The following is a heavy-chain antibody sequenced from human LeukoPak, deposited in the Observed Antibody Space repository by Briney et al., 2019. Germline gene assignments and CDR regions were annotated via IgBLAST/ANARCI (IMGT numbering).Heavy chain of an antibody. CDR3: TGAGYYDSSGYYTKTR. CDR1: GFTFSGSA. Sequence: GGSLKLSCAASGFTFSGSAMHWVRQASGKGLEWVGRIRSKANSYATAYAASVKGRFTISRDDSKNTAYLQMNSLKTEDTAVYYCTGAGYYDSSGYYTKTRWGQGTLVTVSS. J-gene: IGHJ4*02. D-gene: IGHD3-22*01. V-gene: IGHV3-73*01. CDR2: IRSKANSYAT.